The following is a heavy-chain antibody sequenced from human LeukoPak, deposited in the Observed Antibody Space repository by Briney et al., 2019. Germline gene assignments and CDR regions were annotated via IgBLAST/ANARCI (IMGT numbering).Heavy chain of an antibody. CDR1: GFTFSSYE. CDR2: ISSSGSTI. Sequence: PGGSLRLSCAASGFTFSSYEMNWVRQAPGKGLEWVSYISSSGSTIYYADSVKGRFTISRDNAKNSLYLQMNSLRAEDTALYYCAKDPSHFWSAFDIWGQGTMVTVSS. J-gene: IGHJ3*02. CDR3: AKDPSHFWSAFDI. V-gene: IGHV3-48*03. D-gene: IGHD2-8*02.